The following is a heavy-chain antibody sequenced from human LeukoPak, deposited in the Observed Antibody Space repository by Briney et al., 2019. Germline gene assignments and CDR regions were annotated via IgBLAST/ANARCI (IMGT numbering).Heavy chain of an antibody. CDR3: TTVELSSSWPGY. CDR2: IKSKTDGGTT. Sequence: GGSLRLSCAASGFTFSSYAMSWVRQAPGKGLEWVGRIKSKTDGGTTDYAAPVKGRFTISRDDSKNTLYLQMNSLKTEDTAVYYCTTVELSSSWPGYWGQGTLVTVSS. J-gene: IGHJ4*02. V-gene: IGHV3-15*01. D-gene: IGHD6-13*01. CDR1: GFTFSSYA.